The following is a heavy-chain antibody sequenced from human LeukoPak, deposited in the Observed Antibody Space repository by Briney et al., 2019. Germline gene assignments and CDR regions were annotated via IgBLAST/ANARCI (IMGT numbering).Heavy chain of an antibody. CDR3: ARGDYGDYDAFDI. J-gene: IGHJ3*02. D-gene: IGHD4-17*01. V-gene: IGHV3-53*04. CDR2: IYSGGST. Sequence: AGGSLRLSCAASGFTVSSNYMSWVRQAPGKGLEWVSVIYSGGSTYYADSVKGRLTISRHNSKNTLYLQMNSLRAEDTAVYYCARGDYGDYDAFDIWGQGTMVTVSS. CDR1: GFTVSSNY.